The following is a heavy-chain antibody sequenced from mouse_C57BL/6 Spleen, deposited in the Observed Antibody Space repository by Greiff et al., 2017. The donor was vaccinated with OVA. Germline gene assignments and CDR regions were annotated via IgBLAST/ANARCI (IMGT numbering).Heavy chain of an antibody. CDR1: GYTFTSYW. CDR2: IDPSDSYT. CDR3: ARKNPKGYYYAMDY. V-gene: IGHV1-69*01. J-gene: IGHJ4*01. Sequence: VQLQQPGAELVMPGASVKLSCKASGYTFTSYWMHWVKQRPGQGLEWIGEIDPSDSYTNYNQKFKGKSTLTVDKSSSTAYMQLSSLTSEDSAVYYCARKNPKGYYYAMDYWGQGTSVTVSS.